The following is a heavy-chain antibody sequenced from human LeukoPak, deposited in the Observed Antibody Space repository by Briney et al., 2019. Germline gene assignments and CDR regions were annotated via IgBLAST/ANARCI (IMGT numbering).Heavy chain of an antibody. D-gene: IGHD5-18*01. V-gene: IGHV3-21*01. Sequence: GGSLRLSCAASGFSFSSYSMNWVRQAPGKGLGWVSSISSSSSYIYYVDSVKGRFAISRDNAKTSLYLQMNSLRAEDTAVYYCARGLSGVTGYTYGRGIDYWGQGTLVTVSS. CDR3: ARGLSGVTGYTYGRGIDY. CDR1: GFSFSSYS. CDR2: ISSSSSYI. J-gene: IGHJ4*02.